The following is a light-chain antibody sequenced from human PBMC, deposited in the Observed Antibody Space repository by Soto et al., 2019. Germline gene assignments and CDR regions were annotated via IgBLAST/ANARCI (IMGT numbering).Light chain of an antibody. J-gene: IGKJ5*01. CDR3: QKYDYAPRT. CDR2: EAS. Sequence: DIQMTQSPSSLSASVGDRVTITCRASQDINIYLAWYQQKPGKLLKLLIYEASTLQSGVPSRFSGSGSGTDFTLTISSLQPEDVASYYCQKYDYAPRTFGQGTRLDIK. V-gene: IGKV1-27*01. CDR1: QDINIY.